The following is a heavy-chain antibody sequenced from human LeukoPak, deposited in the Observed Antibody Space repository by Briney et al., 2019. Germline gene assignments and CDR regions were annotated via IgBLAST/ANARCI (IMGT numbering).Heavy chain of an antibody. CDR2: INPNSGGT. CDR3: ARDPQLRVPYISYFQH. D-gene: IGHD6-13*01. J-gene: IGHJ1*01. Sequence: GATVKVSCKASGYTFTGSYMHWVRHTPAQALEWMGWINPNSGGTNYAQKFKDRVPMTRDTSISTAYMELSRVRSDDTAVYYCARDPQLRVPYISYFQHWGQGTLVTVSS. CDR1: GYTFTGSY. V-gene: IGHV1-2*02.